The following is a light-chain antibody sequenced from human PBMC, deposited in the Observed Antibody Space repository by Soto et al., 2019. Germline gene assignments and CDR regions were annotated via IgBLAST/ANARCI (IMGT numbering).Light chain of an antibody. V-gene: IGLV2-18*01. Sequence: QSALTQPPSVSGSPGQSVTISCTGTSTDFVSYNRVSWYQQPPGTAPKLIIYEASNRPSGVPGRFSGSKSGNTASLTISGLQAADEADYYRSLYRSENTYVFGTGTKVTVL. J-gene: IGLJ1*01. CDR2: EAS. CDR3: SLYRSENTYV. CDR1: STDFVSYNR.